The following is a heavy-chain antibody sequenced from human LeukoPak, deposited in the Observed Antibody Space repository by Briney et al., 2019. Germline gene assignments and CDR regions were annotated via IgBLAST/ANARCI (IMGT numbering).Heavy chain of an antibody. CDR3: AREYGDYDSYYYGLDV. CDR2: TSSGSDSA. V-gene: IGHV3-21*01. CDR1: GFTFSTFS. D-gene: IGHD4-17*01. J-gene: IGHJ6*02. Sequence: GGSLRLSCVASGFTFSTFSMNWVRQAPGKGLEWVSSTSSGSDSAYYADSVKGRFTISRDDAKDSLFLQMNSLRADDTAVYYCAREYGDYDSYYYGLDVWGQGTAVTVSS.